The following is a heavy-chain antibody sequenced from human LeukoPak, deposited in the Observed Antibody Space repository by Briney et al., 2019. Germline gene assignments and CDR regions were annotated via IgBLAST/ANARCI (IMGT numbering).Heavy chain of an antibody. CDR3: ATTRRRLATISRFSAFDI. Sequence: ASVKVSCKASGYTFTSYYMHWARQAPGKGLEWMGGFDPEDGETIYAQKFQGRVTMAEDTSTDTAYMELSSLRSEDTAVYYCATTRRRLATISRFSAFDIWGQGTMVTVSS. V-gene: IGHV1-24*01. CDR1: GYTFTSYY. J-gene: IGHJ3*02. D-gene: IGHD5-24*01. CDR2: FDPEDGET.